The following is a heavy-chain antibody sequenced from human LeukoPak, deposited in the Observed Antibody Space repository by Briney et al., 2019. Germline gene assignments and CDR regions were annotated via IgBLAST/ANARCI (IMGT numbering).Heavy chain of an antibody. D-gene: IGHD3-3*01. Sequence: PSETLSLTCAVYGGSFSGYYWSWIRQPPGKGLEWIGEINHSGSTNYNPSPKSRVTISVDTSKNQFSLKLSSVTAADTAVYYCARGQAVVRFLEWLSPPWFDPWGQGTLVTVSS. J-gene: IGHJ5*02. CDR3: ARGQAVVRFLEWLSPPWFDP. V-gene: IGHV4-34*01. CDR2: INHSGST. CDR1: GGSFSGYY.